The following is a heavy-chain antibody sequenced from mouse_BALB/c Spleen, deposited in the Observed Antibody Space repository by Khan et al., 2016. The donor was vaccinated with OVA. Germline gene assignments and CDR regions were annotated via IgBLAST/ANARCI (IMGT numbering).Heavy chain of an antibody. V-gene: IGHV1S41*01. CDR3: ARSNDYGSRLYAMDY. Sequence: DLVKPGASVKLSCKASGYTFTSYWINWIKQRPGQGLEWVGRIAPGSGSTYYNEMFKGKATLTVDTSSSTAFIQLSSLSSEDSAVYFCARSNDYGSRLYAMDYWGQGTSVTVSS. D-gene: IGHD1-1*01. CDR1: GYTFTSYW. J-gene: IGHJ4*01. CDR2: IAPGSGST.